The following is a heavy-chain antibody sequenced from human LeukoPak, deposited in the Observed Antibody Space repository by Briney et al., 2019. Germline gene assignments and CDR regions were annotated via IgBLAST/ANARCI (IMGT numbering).Heavy chain of an antibody. J-gene: IGHJ3*02. CDR2: IYYSGST. V-gene: IGHV4-59*05. CDR1: GGSISNYY. CDR3: ARRDSSGYIGNAFDI. Sequence: SETLSLTCTVSGGSISNYYCSWIRQPPGKGLEWIGSIYYSGSTYYNSSLKSRVTISVDTSKNQFSLKLTSVTAADTAVYYCARRDSSGYIGNAFDIWGQGTMVTVSS. D-gene: IGHD3-22*01.